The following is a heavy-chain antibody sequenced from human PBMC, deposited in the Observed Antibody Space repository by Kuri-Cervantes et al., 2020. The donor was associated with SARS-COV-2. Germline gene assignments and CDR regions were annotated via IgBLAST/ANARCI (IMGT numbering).Heavy chain of an antibody. V-gene: IGHV3-NL1*01. J-gene: IGHJ4*02. Sequence: GGSLRLSCAASGFTFSSYGMHWVRQAPGKGLEWVSVIYSGGSTYYADSVKGRFTISRDNSKNTLYLQMNSLRAEDTAVYYCAKDLYYDSSGYRRRGEFDYWGQGTLVTVSS. CDR2: IYSGGST. CDR3: AKDLYYDSSGYRRRGEFDY. CDR1: GFTFSSYG. D-gene: IGHD3-22*01.